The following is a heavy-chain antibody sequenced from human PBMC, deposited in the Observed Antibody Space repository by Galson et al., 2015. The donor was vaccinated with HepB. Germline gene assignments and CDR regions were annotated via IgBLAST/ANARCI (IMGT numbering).Heavy chain of an antibody. V-gene: IGHV3-23*01. J-gene: IGHJ5*02. Sequence: SLRLSCAASGITLSRYAMSWVRQAPGKGLEWVSAISGSGGSTYYADSVKGRFTISRDNSKNTLYLQMNSLRAEDTAVYYCAKHNWNSDDWFDPGGQGTLVTVSS. CDR3: AKHNWNSDDWFDP. CDR1: GITLSRYA. CDR2: ISGSGGST. D-gene: IGHD1-7*01.